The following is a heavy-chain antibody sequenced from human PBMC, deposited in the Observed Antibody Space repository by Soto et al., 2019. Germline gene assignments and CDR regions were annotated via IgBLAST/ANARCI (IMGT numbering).Heavy chain of an antibody. CDR1: GYTFTNDY. V-gene: IGHV1-46*01. CDR3: ARAALDRVRGGKECDY. CDR2: SNPSTGTT. Sequence: QVQLGQSGAEVKKPGASVKVSCKASGYTFTNDYMHWVRQAPGQGLEWMGISNPSTGTTSYAQKFQCRVTMTRDTSTSTVHMELSSLRSDDTSVYYCARAALDRVRGGKECDYWGQGTLVTVSS. J-gene: IGHJ4*02. D-gene: IGHD3-10*01.